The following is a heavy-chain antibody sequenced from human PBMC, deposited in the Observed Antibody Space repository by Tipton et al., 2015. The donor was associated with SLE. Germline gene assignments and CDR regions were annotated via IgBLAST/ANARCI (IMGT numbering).Heavy chain of an antibody. Sequence: TLSLTCTVSGDSISSGTFFWSWIRQHPGKGLEWIGCIFTSGASYYNPSLESRVTISLDTSKNQFSLKLNSVTAADTAVYYCAREPTYWGQGALVTVSS. CDR1: GDSISSGTFF. CDR2: IFTSGAS. V-gene: IGHV4-31*03. CDR3: AREPTY. J-gene: IGHJ4*02.